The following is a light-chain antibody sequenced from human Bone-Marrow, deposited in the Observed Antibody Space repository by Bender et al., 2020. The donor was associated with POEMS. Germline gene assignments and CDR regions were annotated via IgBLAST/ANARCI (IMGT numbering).Light chain of an antibody. CDR3: SSYSTSSTLVV. Sequence: QSALTQPASVSGSPGQSITISCTGTSSDVGGYNTVSWYQQRPGEAPKLIIYDVDRHPSHSSHRFSASKSDNTASLTISGLQAEDEADYYCSSYSTSSTLVVFGGGTKLTVL. CDR1: SSDVGGYNT. V-gene: IGLV2-14*03. J-gene: IGLJ2*01. CDR2: DVD.